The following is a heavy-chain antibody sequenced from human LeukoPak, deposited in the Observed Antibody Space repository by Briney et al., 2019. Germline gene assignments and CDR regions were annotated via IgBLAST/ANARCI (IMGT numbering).Heavy chain of an antibody. CDR1: GFTFDSYA. CDR2: ISSPGSST. D-gene: IGHD2-2*01. V-gene: IGHV3-23*01. J-gene: IGHJ4*02. Sequence: PGGSLRLSCAASGFTFDSYAMTWVRQAPGKGLEWVSYISSPGSSTFYADSVKGRFTISRDNSKNTLYLQMNSLRAEDTAVYYCEKRGIPTSAYYFDYWGQGTLITVSS. CDR3: EKRGIPTSAYYFDY.